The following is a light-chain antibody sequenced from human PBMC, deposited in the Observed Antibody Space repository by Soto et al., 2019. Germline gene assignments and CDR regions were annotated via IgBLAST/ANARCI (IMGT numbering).Light chain of an antibody. CDR2: GAS. CDR1: QSVSSN. V-gene: IGKV3-15*01. Sequence: EIVMTQSPATLSLSPGERATLSCRASQSVSSNLAWYKQKPGQAPRLLIYGASTRATGIPARFSGSGSGTEFTLTISSLQSEDFAVYYCQQYNNWPGTFGQGTKVDIK. CDR3: QQYNNWPGT. J-gene: IGKJ1*01.